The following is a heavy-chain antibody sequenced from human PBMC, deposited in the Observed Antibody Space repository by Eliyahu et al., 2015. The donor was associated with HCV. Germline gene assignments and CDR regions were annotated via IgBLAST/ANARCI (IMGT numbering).Heavy chain of an antibody. CDR1: GFPFSSYW. CDR2: IKQDGSEK. D-gene: IGHD6-6*01. CDR3: ARDMVAARRLGGYYYYGMDV. V-gene: IGHV3-7*01. Sequence: EVQLVESGGGLVQPGGSLRLSCAASGFPFSSYWMXWVRQAPGKGLGWVANIKQDGSEKYYVDSVKGRFTISRDNAKNSLYLQMNSLRAEDTAVYYCARDMVAARRLGGYYYYGMDVWGQGTTVTVSS. J-gene: IGHJ6*02.